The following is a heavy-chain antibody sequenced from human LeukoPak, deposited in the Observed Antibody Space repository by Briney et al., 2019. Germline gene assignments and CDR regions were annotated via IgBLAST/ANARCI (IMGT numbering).Heavy chain of an antibody. CDR3: ARTYSSGGYLFDY. CDR1: GYTFNSYG. V-gene: IGHV1-18*01. D-gene: IGHD6-19*01. CDR2: ISAYNGNT. Sequence: GVSVKVSCKASGYTFNSYGISWVRQAPGQRREWIGWISAYNGNTNYAQKLQGRVTMTTDTSTSTAYMELRSLRSDDTAVYYCARTYSSGGYLFDYWGQGTLVTVSS. J-gene: IGHJ4*02.